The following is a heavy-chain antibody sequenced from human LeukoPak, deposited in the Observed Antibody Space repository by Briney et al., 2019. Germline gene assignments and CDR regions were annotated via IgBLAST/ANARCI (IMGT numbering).Heavy chain of an antibody. Sequence: KPSETLSLTCAVYGGSFSGYYWSWIRQPPGKGLEWIGEINHSGSTNYNPSLKSRVTISVDTSQNQFSLKLSSVTAPDTAVYYCVTSVTTLVNFDYWGQGTLVTVSS. CDR2: INHSGST. CDR1: GGSFSGYY. V-gene: IGHV4-34*01. J-gene: IGHJ4*02. CDR3: VTSVTTLVNFDY. D-gene: IGHD4-17*01.